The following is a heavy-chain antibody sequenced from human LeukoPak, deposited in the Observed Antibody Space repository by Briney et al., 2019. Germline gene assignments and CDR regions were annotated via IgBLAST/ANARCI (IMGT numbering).Heavy chain of an antibody. D-gene: IGHD1-26*01. CDR3: ARGRSNYYGMDV. V-gene: IGHV4-59*01. Sequence: PSETLSLTCAAYGGSFSGYYWSWIRRPPGKGLEWIGYIYYNGNTNYSPSLKGRVTMSVDTSKNLFSLKVSSVTAADTAVYYCARGRSNYYGMDVWGQGTTVTVSS. CDR2: IYYNGNT. CDR1: GGSFSGYY. J-gene: IGHJ6*02.